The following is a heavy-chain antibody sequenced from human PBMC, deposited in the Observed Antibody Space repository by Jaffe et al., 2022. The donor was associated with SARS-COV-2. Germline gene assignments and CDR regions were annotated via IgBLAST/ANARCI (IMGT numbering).Heavy chain of an antibody. CDR3: ARGGVTYYYDSSGYWFDP. CDR1: GGSFSGYY. V-gene: IGHV4-34*01. J-gene: IGHJ5*02. CDR2: INHSGST. Sequence: QVQLQQWGAGLLKPSETLSLTCAVYGGSFSGYYWSWIRQPPGKGLEWIGEINHSGSTNYNPSLKSRVTISVDTSKNQFSLKLSSVTAADTAVYYCARGGVTYYYDSSGYWFDPWGQGTLVTVSS. D-gene: IGHD3-22*01.